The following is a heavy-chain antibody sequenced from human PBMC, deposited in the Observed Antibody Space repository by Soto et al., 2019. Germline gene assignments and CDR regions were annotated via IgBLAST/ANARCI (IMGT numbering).Heavy chain of an antibody. J-gene: IGHJ6*02. CDR1: GFTFSSYA. D-gene: IGHD6-19*01. CDR2: ISGSGGST. CDR3: AKGLVSRAYDYGMDV. Sequence: GGSLRLSCAASGFTFSSYAMSWVRQAPGKGLEWVSGISGSGGSTYYADSVKGRLTISRDNSKNTLYLQMNSLRAEDTAVYYCAKGLVSRAYDYGMDVWGQGTTVTVSS. V-gene: IGHV3-23*01.